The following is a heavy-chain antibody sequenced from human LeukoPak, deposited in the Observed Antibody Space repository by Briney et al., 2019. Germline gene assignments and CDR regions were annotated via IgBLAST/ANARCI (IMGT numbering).Heavy chain of an antibody. CDR1: GGSISSSGYY. V-gene: IGHV4-30-4*08. Sequence: PSETLSLTCTVSGGSISSSGYYWSWIRQPPGKGLEWIGYIYYSGSTYYNPSLKSRVTISVDTSKNQFSLKLSSVTAADTAVYYCARGKDYDSSGYYPRYYYYYYMDVWGKGTTVTVSS. D-gene: IGHD3-22*01. CDR2: IYYSGST. J-gene: IGHJ6*03. CDR3: ARGKDYDSSGYYPRYYYYYYMDV.